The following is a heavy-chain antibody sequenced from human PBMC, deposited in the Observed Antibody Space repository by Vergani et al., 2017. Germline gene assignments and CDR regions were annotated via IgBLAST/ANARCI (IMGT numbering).Heavy chain of an antibody. D-gene: IGHD1-7*01. CDR1: GGSFSGYY. CDR2: INHIGST. V-gene: IGHV4-34*01. CDR3: VRCGITGTNSHYYYYMDV. Sequence: QVQLQQWVAGLLKPSETLSLTCAVYGGSFSGYYWSWFRQPPGKGLEWFGEINHIGSTNYNPSRKSRVTISVDTSKNQFSLKLSSVTAADTAVYYCVRCGITGTNSHYYYYMDVGGKGTTVTVSS. J-gene: IGHJ6*03.